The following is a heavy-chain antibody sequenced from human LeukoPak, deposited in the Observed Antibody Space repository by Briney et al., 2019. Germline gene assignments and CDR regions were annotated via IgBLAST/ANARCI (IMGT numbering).Heavy chain of an antibody. CDR2: IYDSGST. J-gene: IGHJ2*01. Sequence: SETLSLTCTVSGGSISSGGYYWSWIRQHPGKGLEWIGYIYDSGSTYYNPSLKSRVTISVDTSKNQFSPKLSSVTAADTAVYYCASHRTGDYWYFDLWGRGTLVTVSS. CDR3: ASHRTGDYWYFDL. CDR1: GGSISSGGYY. V-gene: IGHV4-31*03. D-gene: IGHD1-1*01.